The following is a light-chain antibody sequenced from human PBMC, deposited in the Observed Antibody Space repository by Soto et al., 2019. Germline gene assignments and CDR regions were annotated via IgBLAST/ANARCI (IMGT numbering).Light chain of an antibody. Sequence: EIVLTQSPGTLSLSPGERATLSCRASQTINSGLAWYQHKRGQAPRLLIYEASNRATGIPARFSGSGSGTDFTLTISSLEPEDFAVYYCQQRRNWPITFGQGTRLEIK. CDR1: QTINSG. CDR2: EAS. J-gene: IGKJ5*01. V-gene: IGKV3-11*01. CDR3: QQRRNWPIT.